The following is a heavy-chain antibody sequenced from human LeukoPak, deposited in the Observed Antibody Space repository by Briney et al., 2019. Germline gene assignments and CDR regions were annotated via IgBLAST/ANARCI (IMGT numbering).Heavy chain of an antibody. CDR2: IKQDGSEK. CDR3: AKDIELRLGELSQLDY. Sequence: GGSLRLSCAASGFTFSSYWMSWVRQAPGKGLEWVANIKQDGSEKYYVDSVKGRFTISRDNAKNSLYLQMNSLRAEDTALYYCAKDIELRLGELSQLDYWGQGTLVTVSS. V-gene: IGHV3-7*03. CDR1: GFTFSSYW. J-gene: IGHJ4*02. D-gene: IGHD3-16*02.